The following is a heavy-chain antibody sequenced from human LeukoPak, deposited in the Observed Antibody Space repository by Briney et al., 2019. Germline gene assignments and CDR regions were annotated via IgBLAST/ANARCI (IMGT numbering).Heavy chain of an antibody. D-gene: IGHD6-13*01. V-gene: IGHV4-4*09. CDR1: SGSISSYY. Sequence: SETLSLTCTVSSGSISSYYWSWIRQSPGMGLEWIAYIHTNGNTNYNPSLKSRVTTSLGTSKNQFSLKLSSVTAADTAVYYCAGLAAAATSITYHYFDVWGRGTLVTVSS. CDR3: AGLAAAATSITYHYFDV. CDR2: IHTNGNT. J-gene: IGHJ2*01.